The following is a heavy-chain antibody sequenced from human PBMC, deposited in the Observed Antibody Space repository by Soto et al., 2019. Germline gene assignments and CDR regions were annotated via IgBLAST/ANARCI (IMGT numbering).Heavy chain of an antibody. CDR2: IIPIFGTA. D-gene: IGHD3-22*01. V-gene: IGHV1-69*13. Sequence: SVKVSCKASGGTFSSYAISWVRQAPGQGLEWMGGIIPIFGTANYAQKFQGRVTITADESTSTAYMELSSLRSEDTAVYYCARVGKYYYDSSGSHFDYWGKGTLVTVSS. J-gene: IGHJ4*02. CDR1: GGTFSSYA. CDR3: ARVGKYYYDSSGSHFDY.